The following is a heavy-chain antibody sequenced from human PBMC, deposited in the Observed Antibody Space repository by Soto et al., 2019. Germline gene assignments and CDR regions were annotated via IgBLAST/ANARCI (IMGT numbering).Heavy chain of an antibody. D-gene: IGHD2-15*01. CDR1: GGSISSYY. Sequence: QVQRQESGPGLVKPSETLSLTCTVSGGSISSYYWSWIRQPPGKGLEWIGYIYYSGSTNYNPSLKSRVTISVDTSKNQFSLKLSSVTAADTAVYYCARLSGGVVVAKNGFDYWGQGTLVTVSS. CDR3: ARLSGGVVVAKNGFDY. CDR2: IYYSGST. J-gene: IGHJ4*02. V-gene: IGHV4-59*08.